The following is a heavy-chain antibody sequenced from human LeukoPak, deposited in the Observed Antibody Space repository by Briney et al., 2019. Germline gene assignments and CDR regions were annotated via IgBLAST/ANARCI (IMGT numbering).Heavy chain of an antibody. CDR1: GFTFSSYW. Sequence: GGSLRLSCAASGFTFSSYWMSWVRQAPGKGLEWVANIKQDGSEKYYVDSVKGRFTISRDNAKNSLYLQMNSLRAEDTAVYYCARVPYYYGSGSYYSFDYWGQGTLVSVSS. CDR2: IKQDGSEK. J-gene: IGHJ4*02. V-gene: IGHV3-7*01. D-gene: IGHD3-10*01. CDR3: ARVPYYYGSGSYYSFDY.